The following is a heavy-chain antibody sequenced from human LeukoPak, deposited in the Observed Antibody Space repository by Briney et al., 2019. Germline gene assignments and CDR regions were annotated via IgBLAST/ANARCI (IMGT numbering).Heavy chain of an antibody. V-gene: IGHV1-69*13. CDR1: GGTFSSYA. D-gene: IGHD4-17*01. Sequence: GASVKVSCKASGGTFSSYAISWVRQAPGQGLEWMGGIIPIFGTANYAQKFQGRVTITADESTSTAYMELSSLRSEDTAVYYCARLNDYGIKQVYYYMDVWGKGTTVTVSS. CDR2: IIPIFGTA. CDR3: ARLNDYGIKQVYYYMDV. J-gene: IGHJ6*03.